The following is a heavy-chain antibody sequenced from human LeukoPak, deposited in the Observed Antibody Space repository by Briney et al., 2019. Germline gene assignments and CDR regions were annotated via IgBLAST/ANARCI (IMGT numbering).Heavy chain of an antibody. D-gene: IGHD6-13*01. CDR2: IYPGDFDT. CDR3: ARGIGAATVTDAFDI. V-gene: IGHV5-51*01. CDR1: GYSFSSYW. J-gene: IGHJ3*02. Sequence: KGGESLKISCKGSGYSFSSYWIGWVRQMPGKGLEWMGIIYPGDFDTRYSPSFQGQVTISADKSISTAYLQWSSLKASDTAMYYCARGIGAATVTDAFDIWGQGTMVTVSS.